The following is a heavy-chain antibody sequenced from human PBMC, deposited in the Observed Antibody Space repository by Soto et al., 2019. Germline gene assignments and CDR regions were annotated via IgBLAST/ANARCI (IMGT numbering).Heavy chain of an antibody. CDR1: GFSLSTSGVG. CDR3: ARRYCSSTSCYYILDAFDI. D-gene: IGHD2-2*01. Sequence: SGPTLVNPTQTLTLTCTFSGFSLSTSGVGGGWIRQSPGKALEWLALIYWDDDKRYSPSLKSRLTITKDTSKNQVVLTMTNMDPVDTATYYCARRYCSSTSCYYILDAFDIWGQGTMVTVSS. J-gene: IGHJ3*02. V-gene: IGHV2-5*02. CDR2: IYWDDDK.